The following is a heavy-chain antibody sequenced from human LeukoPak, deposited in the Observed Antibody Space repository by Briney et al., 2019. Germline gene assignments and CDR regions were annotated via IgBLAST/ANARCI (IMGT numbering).Heavy chain of an antibody. CDR1: GGSISSSSYY. CDR3: ARHKRWLFDY. Sequence: SETLSLTCTVSGGSISSSSYYWGWIRQPPGKGLEWIGSIYYSGSTYYNPSLKSRVTISVDTSKNQFSLKLSSVTAADTAVYYCARHKRWLFDYWGQGTLVTVSS. V-gene: IGHV4-39*01. D-gene: IGHD5-24*01. J-gene: IGHJ4*02. CDR2: IYYSGST.